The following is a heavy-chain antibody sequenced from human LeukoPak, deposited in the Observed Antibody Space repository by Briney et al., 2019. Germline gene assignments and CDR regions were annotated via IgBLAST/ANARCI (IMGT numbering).Heavy chain of an antibody. D-gene: IGHD6-19*01. CDR3: ARGTVAGCFDY. CDR1: GGSISSSSYY. V-gene: IGHV4-39*07. CDR2: IYYSGST. J-gene: IGHJ4*02. Sequence: TSETLSLTCTVSGGSISSSSYYWGWIRQPPGKGLEWIGSIYYSGSTYYNPSLKSRVTISVDTSKNQFSLKLSSVTAADTAVYYCARGTVAGCFDYWGQGTLVTVSS.